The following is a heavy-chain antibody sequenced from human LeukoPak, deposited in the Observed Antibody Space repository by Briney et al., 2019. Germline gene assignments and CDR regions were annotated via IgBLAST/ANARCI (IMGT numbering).Heavy chain of an antibody. CDR1: GGSISSYY. D-gene: IGHD3-3*01. V-gene: IGHV4-4*07. Sequence: TSETLSLTCTVSGGSISSYYWSWIRQPAGKGLEWIGRIYTSGSTNYNPSLKSRVTMSVDTSKTQFSLKLSSVTAADTAVYYCARSSFGVVSSWFDPWGQGTLVTVSS. J-gene: IGHJ5*02. CDR3: ARSSFGVVSSWFDP. CDR2: IYTSGST.